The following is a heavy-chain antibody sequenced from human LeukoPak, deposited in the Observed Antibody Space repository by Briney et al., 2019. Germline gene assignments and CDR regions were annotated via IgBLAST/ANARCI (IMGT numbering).Heavy chain of an antibody. V-gene: IGHV4-39*01. J-gene: IGHJ5*02. Sequence: PSETLSLTCTVSGGSISSSSYYWGWIRQPPGKGLEWIGSIYYSGSTYYNPSLKSRVTISVDTSKNQFSLKLSSVTAADTAVYYCARRKYSSSGANWFDPWGQGTLVAVSS. CDR1: GGSISSSSYY. CDR3: ARRKYSSSGANWFDP. D-gene: IGHD6-6*01. CDR2: IYYSGST.